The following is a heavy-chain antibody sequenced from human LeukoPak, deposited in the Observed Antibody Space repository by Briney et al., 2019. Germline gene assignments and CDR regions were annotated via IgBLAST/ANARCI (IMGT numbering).Heavy chain of an antibody. CDR2: ISAYNGNT. CDR1: GYTFTSYG. D-gene: IGHD2-2*02. J-gene: IGHJ4*02. Sequence: ASVKVSCKASGYTFTSYGISWVRQAPGQGLEWMGWISAYNGNTNYAQKLQGRVTMTTDTSTSTAYMELRSLRSDDTAAYYCARAGDIVVVPAAIRGPFREDYWGQGTLVTVSS. V-gene: IGHV1-18*01. CDR3: ARAGDIVVVPAAIRGPFREDY.